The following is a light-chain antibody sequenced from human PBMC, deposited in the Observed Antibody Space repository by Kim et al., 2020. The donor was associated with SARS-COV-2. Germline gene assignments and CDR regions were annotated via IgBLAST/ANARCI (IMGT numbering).Light chain of an antibody. CDR3: QVWDSNTWV. J-gene: IGLJ3*02. Sequence: VALGQPATITWEGNNIGRKNVPWYQQNPGQAPVLVIYRDTNRPSGIPERFSGSNSGNTATLTISRAQAGDDSDFYCQVWDSNTWVFGGGTQLTVL. CDR2: RDT. V-gene: IGLV3-9*01. CDR1: NIGRKN.